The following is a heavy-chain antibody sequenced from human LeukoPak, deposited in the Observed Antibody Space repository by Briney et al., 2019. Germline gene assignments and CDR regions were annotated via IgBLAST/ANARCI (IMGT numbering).Heavy chain of an antibody. V-gene: IGHV1-2*02. CDR3: ARVSSSHKVVPAAIRNYYMDV. D-gene: IGHD2-2*02. CDR2: INPNSGGT. Sequence: GASVKVSCKASGYTFTGYYMHWVRQAPGQGLEWMGWINPNSGGTNYAQKFQGRVTMTRDTSISTAYMELSRLRSDDTAVYYCARVSSSHKVVPAAIRNYYMDVWGKGTTVTVSS. J-gene: IGHJ6*03. CDR1: GYTFTGYY.